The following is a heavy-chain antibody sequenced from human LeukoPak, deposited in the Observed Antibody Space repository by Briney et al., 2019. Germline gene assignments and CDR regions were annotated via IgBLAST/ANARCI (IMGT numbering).Heavy chain of an antibody. D-gene: IGHD3-10*01. V-gene: IGHV1-2*02. J-gene: IGHJ4*02. CDR1: GYTFTGYY. CDR3: ARRGPMGSAWGFDY. CDR2: INPNSGGT. Sequence: ASVKVSCKASGYTFTGYYMHWVRQAPGQGLEWMGWINPNSGGTNYAQKFQGRVTMTRDTSISTAYMELSRLRSDDTAVYYCARRGPMGSAWGFDYWGQGTLVTVSS.